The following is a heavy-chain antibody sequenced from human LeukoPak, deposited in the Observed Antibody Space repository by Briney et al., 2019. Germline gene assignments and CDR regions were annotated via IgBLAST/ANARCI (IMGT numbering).Heavy chain of an antibody. CDR3: ARGMGDSSGYYYGYYFDY. Sequence: ASVKVSCKASGYTFTSYYMHWVRQAPGQGLEWMGIINPSGGSTSYAQKFQGRVTMTRDTSTSTVYMELSSLRSEDTAAYYCARGMGDSSGYYYGYYFDYWGQGTLVTVSS. CDR2: INPSGGST. J-gene: IGHJ4*02. V-gene: IGHV1-46*01. CDR1: GYTFTSYY. D-gene: IGHD3-22*01.